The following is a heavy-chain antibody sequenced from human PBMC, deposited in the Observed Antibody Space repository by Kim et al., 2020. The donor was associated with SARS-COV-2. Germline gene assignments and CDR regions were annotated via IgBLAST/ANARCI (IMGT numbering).Heavy chain of an antibody. J-gene: IGHJ4*02. CDR2: INHSGST. CDR3: ATTTVSSAAVAVDY. Sequence: SETLSLTCAVYGGSFSGYYWSWIRQPPGKGLEWIGEINHSGSTNYNPSLKSRVTISVDTSKNQFSLKLSSVTAADTAVYYCATTTVSSAAVAVDYWGQGT. D-gene: IGHD6-19*01. V-gene: IGHV4-34*01. CDR1: GGSFSGYY.